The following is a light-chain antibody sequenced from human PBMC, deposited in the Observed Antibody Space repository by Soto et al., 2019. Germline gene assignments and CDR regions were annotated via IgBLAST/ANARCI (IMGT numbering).Light chain of an antibody. CDR2: DAS. CDR1: QSIRYW. Sequence: DIQMTQSPSSLSASVGDRVTITCRASQSIRYWLAWYQHKPGKAPKLLIYDASTLQSGVPSRFSGGGSGTEFTLTISSLQPEDFATYYCQQYDIFSTFGQGTKVDIK. V-gene: IGKV1-5*01. J-gene: IGKJ1*01. CDR3: QQYDIFST.